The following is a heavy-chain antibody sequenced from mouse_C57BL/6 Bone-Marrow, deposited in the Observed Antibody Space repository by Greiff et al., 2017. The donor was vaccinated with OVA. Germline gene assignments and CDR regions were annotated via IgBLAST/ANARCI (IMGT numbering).Heavy chain of an antibody. CDR2: IDPETGGT. V-gene: IGHV1-15*01. CDR3: TRRGGGIYYYGSSLYYYAMDY. CDR1: GYTFTDYE. Sequence: LVESGAELVRPGASVTLSCKASGYTFTDYEMHWVKQTPVHGLEWIGAIDPETGGTAYNQKFKGKAILTADKSSSTAYMELRSLTSEDSAVYYCTRRGGGIYYYGSSLYYYAMDYWGQGTSVTVSS. J-gene: IGHJ4*01. D-gene: IGHD1-1*01.